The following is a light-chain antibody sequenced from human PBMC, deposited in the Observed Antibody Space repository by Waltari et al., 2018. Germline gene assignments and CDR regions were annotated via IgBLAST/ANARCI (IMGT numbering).Light chain of an antibody. J-gene: IGLJ2*01. V-gene: IGLV2-14*03. CDR2: NVC. CDR3: SSYVSSDTLEL. CDR1: SSDVGGYNY. Sequence: HSALTQPASVSGSPGQSITISCTGTSSDVGGYNYVSWYQQHPGKAPKLMSFNVCNRPSGVSSRFAGSKSVNTASLTISGLQAEDEADYDCSSYVSSDTLELFGGGTSLTVL.